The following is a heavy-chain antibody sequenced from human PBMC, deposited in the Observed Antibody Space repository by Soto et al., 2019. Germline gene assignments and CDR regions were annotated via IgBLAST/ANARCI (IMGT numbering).Heavy chain of an antibody. J-gene: IGHJ6*02. Sequence: PSETLSLTCTVSGGSISSYYWSWIRQPPGKGLEWIGYIYYSGSTNYNPSLKSRVTISVDTSKNQFSLKLSSVTAADTAAYYCARGSGCCSSTSCYKRDYYYYGMDVWGQGTTVTVSS. V-gene: IGHV4-59*01. CDR2: IYYSGST. CDR1: GGSISSYY. D-gene: IGHD2-2*02. CDR3: ARGSGCCSSTSCYKRDYYYYGMDV.